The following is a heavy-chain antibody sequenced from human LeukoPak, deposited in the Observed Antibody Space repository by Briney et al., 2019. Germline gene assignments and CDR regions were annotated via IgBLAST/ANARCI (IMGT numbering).Heavy chain of an antibody. CDR3: ARNYYGSGSYYPKYYYYYYMDV. CDR2: ISAYNGNT. Sequence: GASVKVSCKASGYTFTSYGISWVRQAPGQGLEWMGWISAYNGNTNYAQKLQGRVTMTTDTSTSTAYMELRSLRSDDTAVYYCARNYYGSGSYYPKYYYYYYMDVWGKGTTVTISS. V-gene: IGHV1-18*01. D-gene: IGHD3-10*01. CDR1: GYTFTSYG. J-gene: IGHJ6*03.